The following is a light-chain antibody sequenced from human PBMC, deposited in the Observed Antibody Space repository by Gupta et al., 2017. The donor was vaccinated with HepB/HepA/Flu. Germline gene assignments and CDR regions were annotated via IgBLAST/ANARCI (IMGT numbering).Light chain of an antibody. J-gene: IGLJ2*01. Sequence: GTISCSGSSSNIGSNTVHWYQQLPGTAPKLLIYSNNQRPSGVPDRFSGSKSGTSASLAISGLQPEDEADYYCAAWDSSLNGVVFGGGTKLTVL. V-gene: IGLV1-44*01. CDR3: AAWDSSLNGVV. CDR1: SSNIGSNT. CDR2: SNN.